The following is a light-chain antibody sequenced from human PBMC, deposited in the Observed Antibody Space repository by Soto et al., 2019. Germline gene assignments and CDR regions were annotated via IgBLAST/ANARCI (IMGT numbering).Light chain of an antibody. CDR3: PQTYRPPHT. Sequence: DIQMTQSPSSLSAAVGDRVTITCRASQSIMRFLNWYQHKPGKAPKLLMYATSSLQSGVPSRLGGSGSETDFTLIISSFQPEDFGTYYCPQTYRPPHTFGQGTKVEIK. V-gene: IGKV1-39*01. CDR1: QSIMRF. CDR2: ATS. J-gene: IGKJ1*01.